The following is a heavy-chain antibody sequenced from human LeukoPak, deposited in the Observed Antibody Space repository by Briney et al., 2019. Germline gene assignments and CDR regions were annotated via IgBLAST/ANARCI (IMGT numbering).Heavy chain of an antibody. CDR2: INAGNGNT. Sequence: ASVKVSCKASGYTFTTYAIRWVRQAPGQRLEWMGWINAGNGNTKYSQKFQGRVAITRDTSASTAYMELSSLRSEDTAVYYCARDYSSGWYRGYFDYWGQGTLVTVSS. V-gene: IGHV1-3*01. D-gene: IGHD6-19*01. CDR3: ARDYSSGWYRGYFDY. J-gene: IGHJ4*02. CDR1: GYTFTTYA.